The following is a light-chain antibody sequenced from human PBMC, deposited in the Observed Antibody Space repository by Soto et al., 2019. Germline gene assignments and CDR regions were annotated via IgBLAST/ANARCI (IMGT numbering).Light chain of an antibody. CDR2: AAS. CDR1: QTLDNY. V-gene: IGKV1-39*01. Sequence: DIQMTQSPSSVSASVGDRVTITCRASQTLDNYLTWFQQKPGKAPKVLIYAASTLQSGVTSRFSGSGSGAEFTLTISSLQPEDFATYSCQQSFSPLLTFGGGTKVEIK. CDR3: QQSFSPLLT. J-gene: IGKJ4*01.